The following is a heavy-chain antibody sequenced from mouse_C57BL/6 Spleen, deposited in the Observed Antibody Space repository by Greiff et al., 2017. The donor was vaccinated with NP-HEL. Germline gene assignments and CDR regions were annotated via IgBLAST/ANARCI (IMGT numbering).Heavy chain of an antibody. CDR3: ARGVTGAY. CDR1: GFTFSDYG. D-gene: IGHD2-2*01. Sequence: EVQLVESGGGLVKPGGSLTLSCAASGFTFSDYGMHWVRQAPEKGLEWVAYISSGSSTLYYADTVKGRFTISRDKAKNTLFLRMTGLRAEDTAVNYCARGVTGAYWGQGTLVTVSA. V-gene: IGHV5-17*01. J-gene: IGHJ3*01. CDR2: ISSGSSTL.